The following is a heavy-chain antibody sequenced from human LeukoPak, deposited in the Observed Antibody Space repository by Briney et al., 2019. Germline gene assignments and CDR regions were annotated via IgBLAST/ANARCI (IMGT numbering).Heavy chain of an antibody. V-gene: IGHV1-69*06. Sequence: GASVKASCKASGGTFSSYAISWVRQAPGQGLEWMGGIIPIFGTANYAQKFQGRVTITADKSTNTAYMELNSLRSEDTAVYYCARANMVRGVGLFFDRNWFDPWGQGTLVTVSS. CDR1: GGTFSSYA. D-gene: IGHD3-10*01. CDR2: IIPIFGTA. J-gene: IGHJ5*02. CDR3: ARANMVRGVGLFFDRNWFDP.